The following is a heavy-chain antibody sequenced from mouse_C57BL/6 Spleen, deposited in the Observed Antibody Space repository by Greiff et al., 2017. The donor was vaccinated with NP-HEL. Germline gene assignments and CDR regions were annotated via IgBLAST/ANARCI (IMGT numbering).Heavy chain of an antibody. CDR3: ARGPYYYGSSYRYFDV. J-gene: IGHJ1*03. V-gene: IGHV1-54*01. CDR1: GYAFTNYL. CDR2: INPGSGGT. D-gene: IGHD1-1*01. Sequence: QVQLQQSGAELVRPGTSVKVSCKASGYAFTNYLIEWVKQRPGQGLEWIGVINPGSGGTNYNEKFKGKATLTADKSSSTAYMQLSSLTSEDSAVYFCARGPYYYGSSYRYFDVWGTGTTVTVSS.